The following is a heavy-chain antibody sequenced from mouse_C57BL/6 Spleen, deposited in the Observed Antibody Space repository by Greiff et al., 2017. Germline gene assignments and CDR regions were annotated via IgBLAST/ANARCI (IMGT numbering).Heavy chain of an antibody. CDR3: ARGYYGSSYGFAY. Sequence: LVESEGGLVQPGSSMQLSCTASGFTFSDYYMAWVRQVPEKGLEWVANINYDGSSTYYLDSLKSRFIISRDNAKNILYLQMSSLKSEDTATYYCARGYYGSSYGFAYWGQGTLVTVSA. D-gene: IGHD1-1*01. J-gene: IGHJ3*01. V-gene: IGHV5-16*01. CDR2: INYDGSST. CDR1: GFTFSDYY.